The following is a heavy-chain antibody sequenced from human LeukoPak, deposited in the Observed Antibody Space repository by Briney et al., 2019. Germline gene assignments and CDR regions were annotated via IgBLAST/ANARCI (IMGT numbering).Heavy chain of an antibody. CDR2: INQDGSEK. CDR1: GFTFSGYW. V-gene: IGHV3-7*01. CDR3: ARGRSLDY. Sequence: PGGSLRLSCAASGFTFSGYWMTWVRQAPGKGLEWVVSINQDGSEKYYVDSVKGRFTISRDNAKSSLFLEMNSLRVEDTAVYYCARGRSLDYWGQGALVTVSS. J-gene: IGHJ4*02.